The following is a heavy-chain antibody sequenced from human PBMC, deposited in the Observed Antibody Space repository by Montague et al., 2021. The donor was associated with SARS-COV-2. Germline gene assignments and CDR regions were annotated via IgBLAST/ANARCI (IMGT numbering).Heavy chain of an antibody. CDR1: GFTFSSYG. CDR2: ISYDGSNK. V-gene: IGHV3-30*18. J-gene: IGHJ4*02. CDR3: AKGPYYYGSGSYYNEDD. D-gene: IGHD3-10*01. Sequence: SLRLSCAASGFTFSSYGMHWVRQAPGKGLEWVAVISYDGSNKYYADSVKGRFTISRDNSKNTLYLQMNSLRAEDTAVFYCAKGPYYYGSGSYYNEDDWGQGTLVTVSS.